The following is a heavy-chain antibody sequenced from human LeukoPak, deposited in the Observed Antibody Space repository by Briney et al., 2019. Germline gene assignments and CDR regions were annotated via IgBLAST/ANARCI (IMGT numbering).Heavy chain of an antibody. V-gene: IGHV3-21*01. D-gene: IGHD2-21*01. CDR2: ISGSSNYI. Sequence: GGSLRLSCAASGFIFSDYTMNWVRLAPGKRLEWVSSISGSSNYIYYADSVKGRFTISRGNAKNSLYLQMNSLRVEDTAVYYCARDESGDNDAFDIWGQGTMVTVSS. CDR1: GFIFSDYT. CDR3: ARDESGDNDAFDI. J-gene: IGHJ3*02.